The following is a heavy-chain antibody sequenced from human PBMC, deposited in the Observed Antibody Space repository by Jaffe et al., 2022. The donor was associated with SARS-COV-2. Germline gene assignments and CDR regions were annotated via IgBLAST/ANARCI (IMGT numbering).Heavy chain of an antibody. D-gene: IGHD6-13*01. CDR1: KFNLTTYW. J-gene: IGHJ6*02. CDR2: IDPSDSYT. CDR3: ARHGTSLKYVYAMDI. V-gene: IGHV5-10-1*03. Sequence: EVQLVQSGPEVKKPGESLRISCQASKFNLTTYWITWVRQVPGKGLEWMGRIDPSDSYTNYSPSFRGHVALSVDTSINTAYLQWSSLRASDSAMYFCARHGTSLKYVYAMDIWGPGTTVTVSS.